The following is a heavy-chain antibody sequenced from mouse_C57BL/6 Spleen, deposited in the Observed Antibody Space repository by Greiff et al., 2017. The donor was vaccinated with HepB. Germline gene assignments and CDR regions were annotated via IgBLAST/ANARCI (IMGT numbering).Heavy chain of an antibody. D-gene: IGHD1-1*01. V-gene: IGHV5-4*01. CDR1: GFTFSSYA. CDR3: ARDRHPGYGSSPGYFDV. Sequence: EVQVVESGGGLVKPGGSLKLSCAASGFTFSSYAMSWVRQTPEKRLEWVATISDGGSYTYYPDNVKGRFTISRDNAKNNLYLQMSHLKSEDTAMYYCARDRHPGYGSSPGYFDVWGTGTTVTVSS. CDR2: ISDGGSYT. J-gene: IGHJ1*03.